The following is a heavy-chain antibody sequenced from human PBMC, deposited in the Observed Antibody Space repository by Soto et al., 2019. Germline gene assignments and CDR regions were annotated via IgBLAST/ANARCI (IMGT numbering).Heavy chain of an antibody. CDR3: AKLSSSGDDY. J-gene: IGHJ4*02. CDR2: ISWNSGSI. Sequence: GGSLRLCCAASGFTFDDYAMHWVRQAPGKGLEWVSGISWNSGSIGYADSVKGRFTISRDNAKNSLYLQMNSLRAEDTALYYCAKLSSSGDDYWGQGTLVTVSS. V-gene: IGHV3-9*01. D-gene: IGHD6-6*01. CDR1: GFTFDDYA.